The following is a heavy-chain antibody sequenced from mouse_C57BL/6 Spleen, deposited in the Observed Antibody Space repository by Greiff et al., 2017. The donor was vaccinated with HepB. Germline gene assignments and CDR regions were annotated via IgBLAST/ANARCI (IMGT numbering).Heavy chain of an antibody. J-gene: IGHJ3*01. V-gene: IGHV1-22*01. CDR3: ARGYSNYVRFAY. CDR1: GYTFTDYN. Sequence: EVKLMESGPELVKPGASVKMSCKASGYTFTDYNMHWVKQSHGKSLEWIGYINPNNGGTSYNQKFKGKATLTVNKSSSTAYMELRSLTSEDSAVYYCARGYSNYVRFAYWGQGTLVTVSA. D-gene: IGHD2-5*01. CDR2: INPNNGGT.